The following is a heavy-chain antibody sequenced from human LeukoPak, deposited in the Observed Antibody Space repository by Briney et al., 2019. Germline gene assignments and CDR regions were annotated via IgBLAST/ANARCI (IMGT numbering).Heavy chain of an antibody. J-gene: IGHJ4*02. D-gene: IGHD5-12*01. CDR3: ARGNIVATILGGLHGTTAFDF. V-gene: IGHV4-34*01. Sequence: SETLSLTCGVSGGAFSDYYWSWIRQAPGKGLEWIGEMIQSGSSNYNPSLRSRVTIKLNSLTAADTAVYYCARGNIVATILGGLHGTTAFDFWGQGILVTVSS. CDR2: MIQSGSS. CDR1: GGAFSDYY.